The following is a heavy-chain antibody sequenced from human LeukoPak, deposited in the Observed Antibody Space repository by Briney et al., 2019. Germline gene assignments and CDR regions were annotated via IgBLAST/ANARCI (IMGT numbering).Heavy chain of an antibody. CDR1: GFTFSSYE. J-gene: IGHJ5*02. Sequence: PGGSLRLSCAASGFTFSSYEMNWVRQAPGKGLEWVSYISSSGSTIYYADSVKGRFTISRDNAKNTLYLQMNSLRAEDTAVYYCARDLSDLGIVATIRGWFDPWGQGTLVTVSS. CDR3: ARDLSDLGIVATIRGWFDP. D-gene: IGHD5-12*01. V-gene: IGHV3-48*03. CDR2: ISSSGSTI.